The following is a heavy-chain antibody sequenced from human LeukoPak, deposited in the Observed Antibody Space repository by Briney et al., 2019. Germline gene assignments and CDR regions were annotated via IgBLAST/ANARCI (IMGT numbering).Heavy chain of an antibody. CDR1: GGSIRSGSYY. Sequence: PSQTLSLTCTVSGGSIRSGSYYWSWIRRPAGKGLEWIGRIYTSGSTNYNPSLKSRVTISVDTSKNQFSLKLSSVTAADTAVYYCAAYDSSGYQIDYWGQGTLVTVSS. D-gene: IGHD3-22*01. CDR3: AAYDSSGYQIDY. J-gene: IGHJ4*02. CDR2: IYTSGST. V-gene: IGHV4-61*02.